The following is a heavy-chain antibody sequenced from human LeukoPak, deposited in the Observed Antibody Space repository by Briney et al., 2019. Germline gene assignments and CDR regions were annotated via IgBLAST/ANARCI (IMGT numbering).Heavy chain of an antibody. J-gene: IGHJ1*01. CDR1: GFTFSSYE. D-gene: IGHD3-10*01. V-gene: IGHV3-48*03. CDR2: ISSSGSTI. Sequence: GGSLRLSCAASGFTFSSYEMNWVRQAPGKGLEWVSYISSSGSTIYYADSVKGRFTISRDNAKNSLYLQMNSLRAEDTAVYYCARDYYGSGSYYKEYFQHWGQGTLVTVSS. CDR3: ARDYYGSGSYYKEYFQH.